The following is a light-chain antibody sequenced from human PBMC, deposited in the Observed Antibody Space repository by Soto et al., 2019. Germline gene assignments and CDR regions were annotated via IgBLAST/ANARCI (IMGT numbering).Light chain of an antibody. CDR1: QSISSW. CDR2: KAS. V-gene: IGKV1-5*03. CDR3: QPYNSYSPMYT. J-gene: IGKJ2*01. Sequence: DIQMTQSPSTLSASVGDRVTITCRASQSISSWLAWYQQKPGKAPKLLIYKASSLESGVPSRFSGSGSGTEFTLTISSLQPDDFATYYCQPYNSYSPMYTFGQGTKLEIK.